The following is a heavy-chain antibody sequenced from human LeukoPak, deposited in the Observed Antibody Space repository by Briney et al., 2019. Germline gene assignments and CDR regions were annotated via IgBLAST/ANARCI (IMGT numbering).Heavy chain of an antibody. D-gene: IGHD3-10*01. CDR1: GFTVSSNY. J-gene: IGHJ6*02. CDR3: AREAVDYYGSADV. V-gene: IGHV3-66*01. Sequence: GGSLRLSCAASGFTVSSNYMSWVRQAPGKGLEWVSVIYSGGSTYYADSVKGRFTISRDNSKNTLYLQMNSLRAEDTAVYYCAREAVDYYGSADVWGQGTTVTVSS. CDR2: IYSGGST.